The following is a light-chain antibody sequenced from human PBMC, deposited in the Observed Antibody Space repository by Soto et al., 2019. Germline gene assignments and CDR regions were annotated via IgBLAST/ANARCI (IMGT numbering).Light chain of an antibody. Sequence: QSVLAQPPSACGTPGQRVTISCSRSSSNIGSNPVNWYQQLPGTAPKLLIYDNTQRPSGVPDRFSGSKSGSSASLAISGLQSGDEGHYYCSAWDDSLTGQLFGGGTKLTV. CDR2: DNT. J-gene: IGLJ2*01. CDR3: SAWDDSLTGQL. V-gene: IGLV1-44*01. CDR1: SSNIGSNP.